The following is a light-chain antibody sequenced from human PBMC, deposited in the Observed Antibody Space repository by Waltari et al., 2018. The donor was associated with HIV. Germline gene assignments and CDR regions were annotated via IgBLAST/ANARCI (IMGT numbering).Light chain of an antibody. CDR1: QLPKHS. V-gene: IGLV3-25*03. Sequence: SYDLTQPPSVSVSPGQTARIACSGAQLPKHSSYWYQQRPGQAPVLLIYKDNERPSGLPERFSGSSSGTTVTLTITGVQADDEADYWCQSADSSGAWVFGGGTKLTVL. CDR2: KDN. J-gene: IGLJ3*02. CDR3: QSADSSGAWV.